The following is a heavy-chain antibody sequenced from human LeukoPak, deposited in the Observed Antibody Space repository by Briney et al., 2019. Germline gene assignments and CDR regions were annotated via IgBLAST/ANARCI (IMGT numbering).Heavy chain of an antibody. CDR1: GFTFSGYY. J-gene: IGHJ4*02. CDR3: VRGVAVAGIYFDY. D-gene: IGHD6-19*01. V-gene: IGHV4-38-2*01. CDR2: IYHSGST. Sequence: PGGSLRLSCAASGFTFSGYYMSWIRQPPGKGLEWIGSIYHSGSTYYNPSLKSRVTISVDTSKNQFSLKLSSVTAADTAVYYCVRGVAVAGIYFDYWGQGTLVTVSS.